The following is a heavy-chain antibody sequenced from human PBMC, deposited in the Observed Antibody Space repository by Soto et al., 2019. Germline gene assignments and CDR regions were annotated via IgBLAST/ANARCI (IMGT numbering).Heavy chain of an antibody. J-gene: IGHJ4*02. Sequence: QLQLQESGPGLMKPSETLSLTCTVSGGSISSSNFYWGWIRQTPGKGLQWVGSIEYSGTTYYNPSLKSRVTISIDTSKNQFSLRLSSMTDADTAVFSCARRGSGYSSFDYWGPGTLVTVSS. V-gene: IGHV4-39*01. D-gene: IGHD3-22*01. CDR1: GGSISSSNFY. CDR2: IEYSGTT. CDR3: ARRGSGYSSFDY.